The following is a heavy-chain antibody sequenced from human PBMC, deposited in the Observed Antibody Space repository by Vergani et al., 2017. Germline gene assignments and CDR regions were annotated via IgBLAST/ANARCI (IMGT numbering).Heavy chain of an antibody. CDR3: ERRRSSRKPVYGMDV. Sequence: EVQLVQSGAEVKKPGESLRISCKGSGYSFTSFWISWVRQMPGKGLEWMGRIDPSDSYTNYSPSFQGHVTISADKSISTAYLQWSSLKASDTAMYYCERRRSSRKPVYGMDVWGQGTTVTVSS. CDR2: IDPSDSYT. D-gene: IGHD6-13*01. J-gene: IGHJ6*02. CDR1: GYSFTSFW. V-gene: IGHV5-10-1*03.